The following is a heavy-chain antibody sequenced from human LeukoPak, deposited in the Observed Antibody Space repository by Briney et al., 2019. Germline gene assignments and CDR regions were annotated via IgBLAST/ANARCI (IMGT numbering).Heavy chain of an antibody. CDR2: IYYSGNT. J-gene: IGHJ4*02. V-gene: IGHV4-39*01. D-gene: IGHD2-15*01. CDR3: ARHTCSGGSCPDYFDI. Sequence: SETLSLTCTVSGGSIVSSAYYWGWIRQPPGKGLEWISSIYYSGNTCYNPSLKSRVTISVDTSKNQSSLKLSSVAAADTAVYYCARHTCSGGSCPDYFDIWGQGTLVTVAS. CDR1: GGSIVSSAYY.